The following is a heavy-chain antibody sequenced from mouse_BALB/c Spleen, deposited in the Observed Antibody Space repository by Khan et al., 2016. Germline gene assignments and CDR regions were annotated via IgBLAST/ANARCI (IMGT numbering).Heavy chain of an antibody. J-gene: IGHJ4*01. D-gene: IGHD2-3*01. V-gene: IGHV1S137*01. CDR2: ISIYYDNA. CDR3: ASRGYDIRFPMYY. Sequence: QVQLKQSGPELVRPGESVKISCKGSGYTFTDYAVHWVKQSHAKSLEWIGVISIYYDNANYNQNFKGKATMTVDKSTSTAYMERARMTSEDSAIYYCASRGYDIRFPMYYWDQGTSVTVSS. CDR1: GYTFTDYA.